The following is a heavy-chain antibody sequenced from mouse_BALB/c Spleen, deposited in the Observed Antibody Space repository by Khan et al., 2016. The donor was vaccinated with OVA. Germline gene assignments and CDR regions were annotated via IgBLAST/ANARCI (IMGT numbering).Heavy chain of an antibody. CDR1: GFSLTSSG. V-gene: IGHV2-9*02. CDR3: ARLEDI. J-gene: IGHJ2*01. CDR2: IWAGGST. Sequence: QVQLKESGPGLVAPSQSLSITCTVSGFSLTSSGVHWVRQPPGKGLEWLGVIWAGGSTTYYSALMSSLSISKDKSKSQVCLKMNSLQTDDTAMYDCARLEDIWGQGTTRTGSS. D-gene: IGHD1-3*01.